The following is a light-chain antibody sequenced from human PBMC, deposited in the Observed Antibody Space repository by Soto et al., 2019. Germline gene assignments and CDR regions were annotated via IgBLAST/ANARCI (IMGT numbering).Light chain of an antibody. Sequence: QSALTQPASVSGSPGQSITISCTGTSGDVGGYNYVSWYLQHPGKAPKLMIYDVSNRPSGVSNRFSGSKSGNTASLTISGLQAEDEADYYCSSYTSSSTRVFGGGTQLTVL. V-gene: IGLV2-14*01. CDR2: DVS. CDR1: SGDVGGYNY. J-gene: IGLJ2*01. CDR3: SSYTSSSTRV.